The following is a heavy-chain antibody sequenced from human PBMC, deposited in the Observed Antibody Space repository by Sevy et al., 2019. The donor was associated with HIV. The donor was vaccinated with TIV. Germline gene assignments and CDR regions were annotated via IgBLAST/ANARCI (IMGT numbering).Heavy chain of an antibody. V-gene: IGHV1-69*06. D-gene: IGHD6-19*01. Sequence: ASVKVSCKASGGTFSSYAISWVRQAPGQGLEWMGEINPIFGTANYEQKFQGRVTITADKSTSTAYMELSNLRSEDTAVYYCARDMGQTVAGTGGVFYYWGQGTLVTVSS. CDR2: INPIFGTA. CDR3: ARDMGQTVAGTGGVFYY. CDR1: GGTFSSYA. J-gene: IGHJ4*02.